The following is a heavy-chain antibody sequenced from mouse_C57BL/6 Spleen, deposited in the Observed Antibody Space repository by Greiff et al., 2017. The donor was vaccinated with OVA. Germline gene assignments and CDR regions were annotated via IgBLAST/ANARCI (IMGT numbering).Heavy chain of an antibody. V-gene: IGHV1-42*01. J-gene: IGHJ2*01. CDR3: ARRYDYYFDD. CDR2: INPSTGGT. Sequence: EVQLQQSGPELVKPGASVKISCKASGYSFTGYYMNWVKQSPEKSLEWIGEINPSTGGTTYNQKFKAKATLTVDKSSSTAYMRLKILTSEDSAVYYCARRYDYYFDDWGQGTTLTVSS. D-gene: IGHD2-4*01. CDR1: GYSFTGYY.